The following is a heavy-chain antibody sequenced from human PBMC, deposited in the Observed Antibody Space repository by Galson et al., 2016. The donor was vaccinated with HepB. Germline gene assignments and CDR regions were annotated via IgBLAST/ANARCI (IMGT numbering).Heavy chain of an antibody. CDR1: GVTLSNYY. J-gene: IGHJ4*02. Sequence: SLRLSCAASGVTLSNYYMAWVRQAPGKGLEWVANIKQDGREKFYVDSVKGRFTISRDNAKNSLYLQMNSLRAEDTALYYCASGSGWLIDNWGQGTLVSVSS. CDR3: ASGSGWLIDN. V-gene: IGHV3-7*01. D-gene: IGHD6-19*01. CDR2: IKQDGREK.